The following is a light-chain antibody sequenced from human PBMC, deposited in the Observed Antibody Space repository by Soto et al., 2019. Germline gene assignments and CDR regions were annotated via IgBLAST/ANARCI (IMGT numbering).Light chain of an antibody. J-gene: IGKJ1*01. CDR1: QSIGTY. V-gene: IGKV1-39*01. CDR2: SAS. CDR3: QQYNSFPWT. Sequence: DIQMTQSPSSLSASVGDRVNITCRASQSIGTYLNWYHQRPGQAPRLLMYSASTLQSGVPSRFRGSGSGTDFTLTISSLQPEDFATYYCQQYNSFPWTFGQGTNVEIK.